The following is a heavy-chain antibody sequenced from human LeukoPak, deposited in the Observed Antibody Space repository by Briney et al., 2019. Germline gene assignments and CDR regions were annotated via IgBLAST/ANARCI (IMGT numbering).Heavy chain of an antibody. CDR3: ARFPFMVRGVSCFDY. J-gene: IGHJ4*02. V-gene: IGHV3-11*01. Sequence: PGGSLRLSCAASGFTFSDYYMSWIRQAPGKGLEWVSSISSSGGTIYYADSVKGRFIISRDNAKNSLYLQMNSLRAEDTAVYYCARFPFMVRGVSCFDYWGQGTLVTVSS. D-gene: IGHD3-10*01. CDR1: GFTFSDYY. CDR2: ISSSGGTI.